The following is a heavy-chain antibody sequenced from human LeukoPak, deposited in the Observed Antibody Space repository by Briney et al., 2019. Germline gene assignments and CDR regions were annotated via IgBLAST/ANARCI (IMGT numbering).Heavy chain of an antibody. J-gene: IGHJ4*02. CDR3: ARSYCSGGSCYSFDY. CDR1: GGSISSGDYY. Sequence: TLSLTCTVSGGSISSGDYYWSWIRQPPGKGLEWIGYIYYSGSTYHNPSLKSRVTISVDTSKNQFSLKLSSVTAADTAVYYCARSYCSGGSCYSFDYWGQGTLVTVSS. D-gene: IGHD2-15*01. V-gene: IGHV4-30-4*01. CDR2: IYYSGST.